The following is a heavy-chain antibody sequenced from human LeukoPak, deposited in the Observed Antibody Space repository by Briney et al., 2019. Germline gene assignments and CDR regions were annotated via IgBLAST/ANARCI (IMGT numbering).Heavy chain of an antibody. Sequence: GGSLRLSCAASGFTFSSYAMSWVRQAPGKGLEWVSAISGSGGSTYYADSVKGRFTISRDNSKNTLYLQMNSLRAEDTAVYYCAKDLLTSPYGSGILLLSYYYYGMDVWGQGTTVTVSS. CDR3: AKDLLTSPYGSGILLLSYYYYGMDV. CDR1: GFTFSSYA. V-gene: IGHV3-23*01. J-gene: IGHJ6*02. D-gene: IGHD3-10*01. CDR2: ISGSGGST.